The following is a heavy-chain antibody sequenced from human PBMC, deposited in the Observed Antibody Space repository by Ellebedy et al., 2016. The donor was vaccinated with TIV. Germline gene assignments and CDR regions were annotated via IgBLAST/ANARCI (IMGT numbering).Heavy chain of an antibody. D-gene: IGHD3-10*01. V-gene: IGHV1-8*03. CDR3: PRVYGSGSYLYYYYGMDV. CDR2: MNPNSGNT. CDR1: GYTFTSYD. Sequence: AASVKVSCKASGYTFTSYDINWVRQAPGQGLEWMGWMNPNSGNTGYAQKFQGRGTITRNTSISNAYMELSSLRSEDTAVYYCPRVYGSGSYLYYYYGMDVWGQGTTVTVSS. J-gene: IGHJ6*02.